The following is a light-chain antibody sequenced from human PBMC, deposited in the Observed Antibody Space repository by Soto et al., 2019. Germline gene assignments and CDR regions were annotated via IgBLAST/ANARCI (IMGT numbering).Light chain of an antibody. CDR1: QSVSTN. V-gene: IGKV3-15*01. CDR3: QQYNNWPRT. J-gene: IGKJ2*01. CDR2: DAS. Sequence: ETVMTQSAAALSVSVGERVTLSCRASQSVSTNLAWYQQRPGRAPRLLIHDASTRATGVPDRISGSGSGTDFTLTISSLQSEDFAIYYCQQYNNWPRTFGQGTKLEIK.